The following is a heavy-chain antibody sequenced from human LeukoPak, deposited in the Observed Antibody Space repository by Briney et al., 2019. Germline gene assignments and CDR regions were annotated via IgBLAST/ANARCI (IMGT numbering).Heavy chain of an antibody. D-gene: IGHD4-17*01. CDR2: INSDGSSS. J-gene: IGHJ3*02. V-gene: IGHV3-74*01. CDR3: ARGDYHGDYSLGLFGAFDI. Sequence: GGSLRLSCAASGFTFSSYWMHWVRQAPGKGLVWVSRINSDGSSSSYADSVKGRFTISRDNARNTLYLQMNSLRAEDTAVYYCARGDYHGDYSLGLFGAFDIWGQGTMVTVSS. CDR1: GFTFSSYW.